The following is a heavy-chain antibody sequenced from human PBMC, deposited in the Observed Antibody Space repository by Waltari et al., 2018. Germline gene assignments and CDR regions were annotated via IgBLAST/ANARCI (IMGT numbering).Heavy chain of an antibody. V-gene: IGHV4-39*01. CDR1: GGSIISSRSF. D-gene: IGHD3-22*01. Sequence: QLQLQESGPGLVKPSETLSLTCTVSGGSIISSRSFWGWIRQPPGKGLQWIGNIYYSGSTYYNPSLKSRVTISIDTPKNQFSLKLSSVTAADTAVYYCARRGSYYDSSGYSGAFDIWGQGTMVTVSS. CDR2: IYYSGST. CDR3: ARRGSYYDSSGYSGAFDI. J-gene: IGHJ3*02.